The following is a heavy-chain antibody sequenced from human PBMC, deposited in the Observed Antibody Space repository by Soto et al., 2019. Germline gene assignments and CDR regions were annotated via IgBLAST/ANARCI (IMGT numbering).Heavy chain of an antibody. Sequence: GGSLRLSCAASGFTVSSNYMSWVRQAPGKGLEWVSVIYSGGSTYYADSVKGRFTISRDNSKNTLYLQMNSLRAEDTAVYYCARDRGYDYIWGSYRRRNDAFDIWGQGTMVTVSS. CDR1: GFTVSSNY. CDR2: IYSGGST. CDR3: ARDRGYDYIWGSYRRRNDAFDI. J-gene: IGHJ3*02. V-gene: IGHV3-66*01. D-gene: IGHD3-16*02.